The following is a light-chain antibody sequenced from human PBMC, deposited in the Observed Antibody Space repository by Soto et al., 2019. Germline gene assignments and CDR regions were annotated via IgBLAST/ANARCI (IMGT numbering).Light chain of an antibody. J-gene: IGKJ4*01. CDR3: MQALQTPA. V-gene: IGKV2-28*01. Sequence: DIVMTPSPLSLPVTPGEPASISCRSSQSLLHSNGYNSLDWYLQKPGQSPQLLIYLGSNRASGVSGRFSGSGSGTDFTPNISRVEAEYVGVYYCMQALQTPAFGGGTKVEIK. CDR1: QSLLHSNGYNS. CDR2: LGS.